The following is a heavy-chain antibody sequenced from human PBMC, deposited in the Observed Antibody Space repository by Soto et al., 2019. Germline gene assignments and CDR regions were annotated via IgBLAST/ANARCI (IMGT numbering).Heavy chain of an antibody. Sequence: GGSLRLSCAASGFTFSSYAMSLVRQAPGKGLEWVSAISGSGGSTYYADSVKGRFTISRDNSKNTLYLQMNSLRAEDTAVYYCAKVSWERYYFDYWGQGTLVTVSS. CDR3: AKVSWERYYFDY. CDR2: ISGSGGST. J-gene: IGHJ4*02. V-gene: IGHV3-23*01. D-gene: IGHD1-26*01. CDR1: GFTFSSYA.